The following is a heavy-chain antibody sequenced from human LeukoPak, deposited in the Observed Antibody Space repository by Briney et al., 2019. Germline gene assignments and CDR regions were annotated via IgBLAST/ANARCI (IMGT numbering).Heavy chain of an antibody. V-gene: IGHV1-18*01. CDR2: ISAYNGNT. Sequence: ASVKVSCKASGYTFTSYGISWVRQAPGPGLEWMGWISAYNGNTNYAQKLQGRVTMTTDTSTSTAYMELRSLRSDDTAVYYCARVVPAAIRNWFDPWGQGTLVTVSS. CDR1: GYTFTSYG. D-gene: IGHD2-2*01. J-gene: IGHJ5*02. CDR3: ARVVPAAIRNWFDP.